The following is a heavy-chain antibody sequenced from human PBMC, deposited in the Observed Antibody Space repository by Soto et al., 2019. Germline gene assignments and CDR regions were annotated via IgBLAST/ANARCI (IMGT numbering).Heavy chain of an antibody. J-gene: IGHJ6*02. CDR2: ISYDGSNK. CDR3: ARDYSGSYLSYYGMDV. Sequence: QVQLVESGGGVVQPGRSLRLSCAASGFTFSSYAMHWVRQAPGKGLEWVAVISYDGSNKYNADSVKGRFTISRDNSKNTLYLEMNSLRAEDTAVYYCARDYSGSYLSYYGMDVWGQGTTVTVSS. D-gene: IGHD1-26*01. V-gene: IGHV3-30-3*01. CDR1: GFTFSSYA.